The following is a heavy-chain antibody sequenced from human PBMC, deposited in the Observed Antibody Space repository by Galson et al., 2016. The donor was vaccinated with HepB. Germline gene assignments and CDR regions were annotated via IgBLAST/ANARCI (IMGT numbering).Heavy chain of an antibody. CDR2: TSGNADIT. V-gene: IGHV3-64D*06. CDR3: ARDPVYDFWSGSPNHFDY. Sequence: SLRLSCAASGFIFSAYAMHWVRQAPGTGLECVSATSGNADITHYVDSVKGRFTTSKDFSKSTLYLQMSSLRAEDTAVYYCARDPVYDFWSGSPNHFDYWGQGTLVTVSS. J-gene: IGHJ4*02. CDR1: GFIFSAYA. D-gene: IGHD3-3*01.